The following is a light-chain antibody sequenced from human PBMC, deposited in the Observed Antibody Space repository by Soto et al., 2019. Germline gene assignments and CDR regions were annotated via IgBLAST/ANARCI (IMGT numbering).Light chain of an antibody. CDR1: QSVSNS. CDR2: DAS. CDR3: QQRSNWPPGEFT. Sequence: EIVLTQSPATLSLSPGERATLSCRASQSVSNSLAWYQQKPGQAPRLLIYDASNRATGIPARFSGSVSGTDFTLTISSLEPEDFAVYYCQQRSNWPPGEFTFGPGTRVDIK. J-gene: IGKJ3*01. V-gene: IGKV3-11*01.